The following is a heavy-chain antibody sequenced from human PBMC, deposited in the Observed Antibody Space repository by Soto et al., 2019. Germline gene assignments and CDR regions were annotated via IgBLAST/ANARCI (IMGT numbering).Heavy chain of an antibody. CDR3: ASSSAGGYYYYGMDV. J-gene: IGHJ6*02. V-gene: IGHV4-30-4*01. Sequence: PSETLSLTCTVSGGSISSGDYYWSWIRQPPGKGLGWIGYIYYSGSTYYNPSLKSRVTISVDTSKNQFSLKLSSVTAADTAVYYCASSSAGGYYYYGMDVWGQGTTVTVSS. CDR2: IYYSGST. CDR1: GGSISSGDYY. D-gene: IGHD6-6*01.